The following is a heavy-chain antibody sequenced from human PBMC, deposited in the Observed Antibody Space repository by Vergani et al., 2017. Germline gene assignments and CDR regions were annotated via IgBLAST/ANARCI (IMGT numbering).Heavy chain of an antibody. D-gene: IGHD3-22*01. CDR3: ARDFGDYYDSSGYRSGAFDI. Sequence: QVQLQESGPGLVKPSETLSLTCTVSGGSISSSSYYWGWIRQPPGKGLEWIGSIYYSGSTYYNPSLKSRVTISVDTSKNQFSLKLSSVTAADTAVYYCARDFGDYYDSSGYRSGAFDIWGQGTMVTVSS. CDR2: IYYSGST. V-gene: IGHV4-39*07. CDR1: GGSISSSSYY. J-gene: IGHJ3*02.